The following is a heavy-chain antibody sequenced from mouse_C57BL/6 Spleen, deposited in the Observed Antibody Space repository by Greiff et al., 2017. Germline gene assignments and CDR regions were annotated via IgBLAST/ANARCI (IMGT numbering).Heavy chain of an antibody. CDR1: GYTFTDYY. D-gene: IGHD1-1*01. CDR3: ARWSTTLTGAMDY. J-gene: IGHJ4*01. V-gene: IGHV1-26*01. Sequence: VQLQQSGPELVKPGASVKISCKASGYTFTDYYMNWVKQSHGKSLEWIGDINPNNGGTSYNQKFKGKATLTVDKSSSTAYMELRSLTSEDSAVYYCARWSTTLTGAMDYWGQGTSVTVSS. CDR2: INPNNGGT.